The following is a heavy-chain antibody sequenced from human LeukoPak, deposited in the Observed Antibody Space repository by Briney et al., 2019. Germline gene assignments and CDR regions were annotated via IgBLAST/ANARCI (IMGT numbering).Heavy chain of an antibody. CDR3: ARVVSGGYDYIGY. J-gene: IGHJ4*02. Sequence: SETLSLTCTVSGGSISSYYWSWIRQPPGKGLEWIGYIHYSGSTHYNPSLKSRVTISVDTSKNQFSLKLSSVTAADTAVYYCARVVSGGYDYIGYWGQGTLVTVSS. CDR1: GGSISSYY. V-gene: IGHV4-59*01. D-gene: IGHD5-12*01. CDR2: IHYSGST.